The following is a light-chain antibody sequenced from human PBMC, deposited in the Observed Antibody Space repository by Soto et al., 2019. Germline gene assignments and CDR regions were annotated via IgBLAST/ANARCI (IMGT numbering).Light chain of an antibody. CDR1: QDIRNY. V-gene: IGKV1-33*01. CDR2: DAS. Sequence: DIQMTQSPSSLSASVGDRVTITCQASQDIRNYLNWYQQKPGKAPKLLIYDASNLQTGVPSRFSGSGSGTNFTLTIGSLQPEDIATYYCQVYDNLLFTFGPGNKVDIK. CDR3: QVYDNLLFT. J-gene: IGKJ3*01.